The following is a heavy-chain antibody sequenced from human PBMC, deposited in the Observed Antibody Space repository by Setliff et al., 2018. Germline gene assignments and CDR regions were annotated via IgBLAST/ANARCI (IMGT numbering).Heavy chain of an antibody. CDR3: VRDSGKFSFDF. D-gene: IGHD1-26*01. J-gene: IGHJ4*02. V-gene: IGHV1-18*01. CDR1: GGTFSSYA. Sequence: ASVKVSCKASGGTFSSYAISWVRQAPGQGLEWMGWISAYNGNTNYAQKLQGRVTMTTDTSTSTAYMELSSLRSEDTAVYYCVRDSGKFSFDFWGQGTLVTVSS. CDR2: ISAYNGNT.